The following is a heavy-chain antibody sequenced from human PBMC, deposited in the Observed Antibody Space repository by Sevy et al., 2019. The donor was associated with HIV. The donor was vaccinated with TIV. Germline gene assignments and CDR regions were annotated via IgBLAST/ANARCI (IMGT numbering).Heavy chain of an antibody. J-gene: IGHJ6*02. D-gene: IGHD2-2*02. V-gene: IGHV3-73*01. CDR1: GFTFSGSA. CDR3: TSPGHCSSTSCYREGGKTYYYYGMDV. CDR2: IRSKANSYAT. Sequence: GGSLRLSCAASGFTFSGSAMHWVRQASGKGLEWVGRIRSKANSYATAYAASVKGRFTISRDDSKNTAYLQMNSLKTEATAVYYCTSPGHCSSTSCYREGGKTYYYYGMDVWGQGTTVTVSS.